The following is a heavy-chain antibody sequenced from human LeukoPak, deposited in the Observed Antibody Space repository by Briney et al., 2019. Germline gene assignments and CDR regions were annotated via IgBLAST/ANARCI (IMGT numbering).Heavy chain of an antibody. CDR2: ISNDGSNI. D-gene: IGHD2-21*01. CDR3: AKDPYRVIVATGNYLDP. J-gene: IGHJ5*02. Sequence: GGSLSLSCAASGFTFSSYGMHWVRQVPGKGLEWVAVISNDGSNIQYGDSAKGRFTISRDNSKNTVFLHMNSLRSEDTAVYYCAKDPYRVIVATGNYLDPWGQGTLVTVSS. V-gene: IGHV3-30*18. CDR1: GFTFSSYG.